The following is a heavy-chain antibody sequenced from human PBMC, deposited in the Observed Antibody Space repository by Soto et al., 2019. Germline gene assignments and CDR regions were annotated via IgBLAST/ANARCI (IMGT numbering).Heavy chain of an antibody. CDR1: GGSISSSNW. J-gene: IGHJ4*02. V-gene: IGHV4-4*02. D-gene: IGHD4-17*01. Sequence: KPSETLSLTCAVSGGSISSSNWWSWVRQPPGKGLEWIGEIYHSGSTNYNPSLKSRVTISVDKSKNQFSLKLSSVTAADTAVYYCASGYGLVHHDLDYGDYGFFDYWGQGTLVTVSS. CDR2: IYHSGST. CDR3: ASGYGLVHHDLDYGDYGFFDY.